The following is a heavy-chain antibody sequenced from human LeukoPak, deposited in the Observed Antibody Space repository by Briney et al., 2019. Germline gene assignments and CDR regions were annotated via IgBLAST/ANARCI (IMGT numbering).Heavy chain of an antibody. CDR2: DYCGGNT. CDR1: GFSVTTDSYC. D-gene: IGHD3-10*01. V-gene: IGHV4-61*01. CDR3: ARDHFGSLDS. J-gene: IGHJ4*02. Sequence: PSETLSLTCTVSGFSVTTDSYCWGWIRQPPGKGLEWIGYDYCGGNTNYDPSLKRRITISVDTSKNQFSLTLTSVTAADTAVYFCARDHFGSLDSWGQGILVTVSS.